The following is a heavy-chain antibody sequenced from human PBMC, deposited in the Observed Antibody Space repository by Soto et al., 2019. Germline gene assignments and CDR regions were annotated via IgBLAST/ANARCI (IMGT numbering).Heavy chain of an antibody. CDR1: GFIFRDHA. Sequence: QVQLVESGGGVVQPGRSLRLSCAASGFIFRDHAMHWVRQAPGKGREWLAIIWNDGSNKFYAGSVQGRFTISRDNSKNTVYLQMNTLSAEDTAVYYCARALFPDVDIYAMDVWGQGTTVTVSS. V-gene: IGHV3-33*01. J-gene: IGHJ6*02. CDR2: IWNDGSNK. D-gene: IGHD5-12*01. CDR3: ARALFPDVDIYAMDV.